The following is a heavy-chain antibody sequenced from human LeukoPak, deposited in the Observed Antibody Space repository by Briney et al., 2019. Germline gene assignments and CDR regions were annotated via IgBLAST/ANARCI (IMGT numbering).Heavy chain of an antibody. J-gene: IGHJ3*02. CDR3: ARIVAGGAFDI. CDR1: GFAFSSYA. D-gene: IGHD1-26*01. Sequence: GGSLRLSCSASGFAFSSYAMSWVRQAPGKGLEWVSVFYVGGATYYADSVKGRFTISRDNSKNTLYLQMNSLRDEDTAVYYCARIVAGGAFDIWGQGTMVTVSS. V-gene: IGHV3-66*01. CDR2: FYVGGAT.